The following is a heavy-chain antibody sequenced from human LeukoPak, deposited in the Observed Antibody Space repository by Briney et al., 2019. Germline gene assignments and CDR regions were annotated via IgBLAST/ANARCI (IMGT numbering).Heavy chain of an antibody. CDR1: GGSISSSNW. CDR3: ARNLIPEQLVLNF. V-gene: IGHV4-4*02. CDR2: IYHSGST. Sequence: SETLSLTCAVSGGSISSSNWWSWVRQPPGKGLEWIGEIYHSGSTNYKPSLKSRVTISVDKSKNQFSLNLKSVTPEDTAVYYCARNLIPEQLVLNFWGQGTLVTVSS. D-gene: IGHD6-13*01. J-gene: IGHJ4*02.